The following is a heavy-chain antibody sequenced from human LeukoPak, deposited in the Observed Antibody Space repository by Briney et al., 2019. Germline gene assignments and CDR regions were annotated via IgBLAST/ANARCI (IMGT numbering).Heavy chain of an antibody. Sequence: GGSLRLSCAASGFTFSSYEMNWVRQAPGKGLEWVSYISSSGSTIYYADSVKGRFTISRDNAKNSLYLQMNSLRAEDTAVYYCARQGGYSGYDFGYWGQVTLVTVSS. D-gene: IGHD5-12*01. J-gene: IGHJ4*02. CDR1: GFTFSSYE. CDR2: ISSSGSTI. V-gene: IGHV3-48*03. CDR3: ARQGGYSGYDFGY.